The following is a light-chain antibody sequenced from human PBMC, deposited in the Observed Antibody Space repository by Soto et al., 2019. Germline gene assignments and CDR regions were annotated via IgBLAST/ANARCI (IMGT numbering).Light chain of an antibody. J-gene: IGKJ3*01. CDR3: KEYHTWPPAT. Sequence: EIVMTQSPATLSVSPGERATLSCRASQSVSSNLSWYRQKPGQAPRLLMYDSSTRATGTTVRFSGKGSETKFTLTISSLKSADFAVYYYKEYHTWPPATFGPGTNVDIK. CDR2: DSS. CDR1: QSVSSN. V-gene: IGKV3-15*01.